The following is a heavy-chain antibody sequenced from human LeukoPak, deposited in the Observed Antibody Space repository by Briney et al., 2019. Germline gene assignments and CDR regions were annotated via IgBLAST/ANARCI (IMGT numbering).Heavy chain of an antibody. J-gene: IGHJ4*02. V-gene: IGHV3-23*01. CDR3: AKWEAVAGRVRRQQDY. CDR2: ISGSGGST. D-gene: IGHD6-19*01. CDR1: GFTFSSYA. Sequence: PGGSLRLSCAASGFTFSSYAMSWVRQAPGKGLEWVSAISGSGGSTYYADSVKGRFTISRDKSKNTLYLQMNSLRAEDTAVYYCAKWEAVAGRVRRQQDYWGQGTLVTVSS.